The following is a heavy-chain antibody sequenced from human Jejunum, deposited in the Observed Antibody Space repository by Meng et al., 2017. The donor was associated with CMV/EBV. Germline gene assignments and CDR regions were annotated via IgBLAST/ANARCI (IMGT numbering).Heavy chain of an antibody. J-gene: IGHJ5*02. CDR2: IDYDGSSA. V-gene: IGHV3-74*01. CDR3: ARMATLSTIPWFDP. Sequence: SGFTFSDYWMHWVRQAPGKGLVWVSRIDYDGSSATCADSVKGRFTISRDNAKNTLYLQMNSLRAEDTAVYYCARMATLSTIPWFDPWGQGTLVTVSS. CDR1: GFTFSDYW. D-gene: IGHD3-3*01.